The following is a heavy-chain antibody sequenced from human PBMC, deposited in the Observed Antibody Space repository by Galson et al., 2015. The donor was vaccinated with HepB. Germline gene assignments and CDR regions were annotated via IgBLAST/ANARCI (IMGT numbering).Heavy chain of an antibody. J-gene: IGHJ6*02. CDR1: GFTFSSYG. D-gene: IGHD2-2*01. CDR3: AKDVSRGIVVVPAAEYGMDV. CDR2: ISYDGSNK. V-gene: IGHV3-30*18. Sequence: SLRLSCAASGFTFSSYGMHWVRQAPGKGLEWVAVISYDGSNKYYADSVKGRFTISRDNSKNTLYLQMNSLRAEDTAVYYCAKDVSRGIVVVPAAEYGMDVWGQGTTVTVSS.